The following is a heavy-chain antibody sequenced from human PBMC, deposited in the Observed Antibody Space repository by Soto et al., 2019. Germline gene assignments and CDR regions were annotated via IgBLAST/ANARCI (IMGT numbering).Heavy chain of an antibody. CDR2: ISYDGSNK. D-gene: IGHD2-15*01. J-gene: IGHJ4*02. CDR3: AKERDIVVVVAPLDY. CDR1: GFTFSSYG. Sequence: QVQLVESGGGVVQPGRSLRLSCAASGFTFSSYGMHWVRPAPGKGLEWVAVISYDGSNKYYADSVKGRFTISRDNSKNTLYLQMNSLRAEDTAVYYCAKERDIVVVVAPLDYWGQGTLVTVSS. V-gene: IGHV3-30*18.